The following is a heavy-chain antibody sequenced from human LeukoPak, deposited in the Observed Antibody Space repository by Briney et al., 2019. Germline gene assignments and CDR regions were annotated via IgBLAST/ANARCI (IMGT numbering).Heavy chain of an antibody. CDR1: GGSISSGSYY. CDR2: IYTSGST. J-gene: IGHJ3*02. D-gene: IGHD2-2*02. Sequence: PSETLSLTCTVSGGSISSGSYYWSWIRQPAGKGLEWIGRIYTSGSTDYNPSLKSRVTISVDTSKNQFSLKLSSVTAADTAVYYCARVGRYCSSTSCYKGAFDIWGQGIMVTVSS. V-gene: IGHV4-61*02. CDR3: ARVGRYCSSTSCYKGAFDI.